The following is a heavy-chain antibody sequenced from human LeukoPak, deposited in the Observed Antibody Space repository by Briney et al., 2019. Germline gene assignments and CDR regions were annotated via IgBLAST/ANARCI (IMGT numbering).Heavy chain of an antibody. CDR1: GFTFSSYA. J-gene: IGHJ4*02. D-gene: IGHD3-10*01. CDR2: ISGSGGST. CDR3: AKDQRVLWFGELYAGFDY. V-gene: IGHV3-23*01. Sequence: GGSLRLSCAASGFTFSSYAMSWVRQAPGKGLEWVSAISGSGGSTYYADSVKGRFTISRDSSKNTLYLQMNSLRAEDTAVYYCAKDQRVLWFGELYAGFDYWGQGTLVTVSS.